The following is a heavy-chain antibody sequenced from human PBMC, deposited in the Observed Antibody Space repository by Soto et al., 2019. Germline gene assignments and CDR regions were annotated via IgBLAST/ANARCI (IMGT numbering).Heavy chain of an antibody. D-gene: IGHD1-1*01. V-gene: IGHV1-58*02. CDR1: GFNFATST. J-gene: IGHJ4*02. CDR3: ATASAGYTFGFDL. CDR2: IVVGNGNT. Sequence: QMHLVQSGPEVKRPGTSVRVSCKASGFNFATSTIQWVRQTRGHRLEWIGWIVVGNGNTNFAQDLLQRVTCSRDMSTSTAYMDVSTLRSDDTAMYYCATASAGYTFGFDLWGQGSLVTVSS.